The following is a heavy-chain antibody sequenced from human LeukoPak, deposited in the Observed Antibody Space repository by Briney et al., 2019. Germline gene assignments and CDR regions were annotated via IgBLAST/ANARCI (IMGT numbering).Heavy chain of an antibody. J-gene: IGHJ3*02. V-gene: IGHV3-30*18. Sequence: QPGGSLRLSCAASGFTFSSIGMHWVRQAPGKGLEWVAVISYDGSNKYYADSVKGRFTNSRDNSKNTLYLKMNSLRAEDTAVYYCAKGEGPDDYGYAFDIWGQGTMVTVSS. CDR3: AKGEGPDDYGYAFDI. CDR2: ISYDGSNK. D-gene: IGHD4-17*01. CDR1: GFTFSSIG.